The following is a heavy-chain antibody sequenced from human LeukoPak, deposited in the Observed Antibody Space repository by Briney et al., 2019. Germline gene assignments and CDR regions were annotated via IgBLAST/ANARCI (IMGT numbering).Heavy chain of an antibody. CDR3: AKDFLAYCGGGCSYYFDY. CDR1: GFTFSSYS. D-gene: IGHD2-21*01. Sequence: GGSLRLSCAASGFTFSSYSMNWVRQAPGKGLEWVSSISSSSSYIYYADSVKGRFTISRDNSKNTLYLQMNSLRAEDTAVYYCAKDFLAYCGGGCSYYFDYWGQGTLVTVSS. J-gene: IGHJ4*02. V-gene: IGHV3-21*04. CDR2: ISSSSSYI.